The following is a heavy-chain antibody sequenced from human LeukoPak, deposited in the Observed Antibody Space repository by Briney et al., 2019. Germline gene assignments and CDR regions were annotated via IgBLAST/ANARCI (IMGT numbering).Heavy chain of an antibody. CDR3: AKSQWFGDPWAPDY. D-gene: IGHD3-10*01. V-gene: IGHV3-48*01. CDR2: ISSGKSTI. CDR1: GFTFSSYS. J-gene: IGHJ4*02. Sequence: GGSLRLSCAGSGFTFSSYSMNWVRQAPGKGLEWVSYISSGKSTIYYADSVKGRFTISRDNAKNSLYLQMNDLSAEDTAVYYCAKSQWFGDPWAPDYWGQGTLVTVSS.